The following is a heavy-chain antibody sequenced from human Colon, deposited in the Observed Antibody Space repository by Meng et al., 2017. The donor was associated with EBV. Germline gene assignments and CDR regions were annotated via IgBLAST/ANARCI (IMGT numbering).Heavy chain of an antibody. V-gene: IGHV1-18*01. CDR3: ARGTPGRSYSDY. CDR1: HYTFTGYG. CDR2: LGAHDGDT. J-gene: IGHJ4*02. Sequence: VQVVTSGVEGKGPGALVKVSCKASHYTFTGYGVGWFRQAPGQGLEWMAWLGAHDGDTSHAPRFQGRVTVSADRPTATAYMELRSLRSDDTAVYYCARGTPGRSYSDYWGQGTLVTVSS. D-gene: IGHD3-10*01.